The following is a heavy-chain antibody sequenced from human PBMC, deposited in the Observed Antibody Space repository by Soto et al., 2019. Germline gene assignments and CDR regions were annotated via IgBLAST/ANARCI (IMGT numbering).Heavy chain of an antibody. J-gene: IGHJ4*02. D-gene: IGHD2-15*01. CDR1: GGSISSGNYY. Sequence: QVQLQESGPGLVKPSQTLSLTCTVSGGSISSGNYYCSWIRQPPGKGREWIGLISYSGSTYYSTSLKSRVTISVVTSNSQFSLNLRFVTAADTAVYYCATMGTPATGLYFFDYWGQGSLVTVSS. V-gene: IGHV4-30-4*01. CDR3: ATMGTPATGLYFFDY. CDR2: ISYSGST.